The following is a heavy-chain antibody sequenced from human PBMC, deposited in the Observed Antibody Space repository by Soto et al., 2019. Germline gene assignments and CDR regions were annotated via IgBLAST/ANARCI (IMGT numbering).Heavy chain of an antibody. V-gene: IGHV3-30*18. J-gene: IGHJ5*02. CDR3: AKAASIAAAGWFDP. CDR1: GFTFSSYG. CDR2: ISYDGSNK. D-gene: IGHD6-13*01. Sequence: QVQLVESGGGVVQPGRSLRLSCAASGFTFSSYGMHWVRQAPGKGLEWVAVISYDGSNKYYADSVKGRFPISRDNSKNTLYLQMNSLRAEDTAVYYCAKAASIAAAGWFDPWGQGTLVTVSS.